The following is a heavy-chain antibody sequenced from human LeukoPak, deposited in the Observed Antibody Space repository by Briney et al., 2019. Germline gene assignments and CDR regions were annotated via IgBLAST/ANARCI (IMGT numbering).Heavy chain of an antibody. CDR3: ARRGSVLRYFDWLSPLDY. Sequence: SETLSLTCAVYGGSFSGYYWSWIRQPPGRGLEWIGEINHSGSTNYNPSLKSRVTISVDTSKNQFSLKLSSVTAADTAVYYCARRGSVLRYFDWLSPLDYWGQGTLVTVSS. CDR2: INHSGST. J-gene: IGHJ4*02. D-gene: IGHD3-9*01. V-gene: IGHV4-34*01. CDR1: GGSFSGYY.